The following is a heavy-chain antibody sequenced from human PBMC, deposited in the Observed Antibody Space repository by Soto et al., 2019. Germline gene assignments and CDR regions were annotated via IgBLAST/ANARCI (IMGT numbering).Heavy chain of an antibody. Sequence: ASVKVSFKASRGTFSSYTITWVRQAPGQGLEWMGRIIPILGIANYAQKFQGRVTITADKSTSTAYMELSSLRSEDTAVYYCARGDCRTTSCYTNWFDPWGQGTLVTVSS. V-gene: IGHV1-69*02. D-gene: IGHD2-2*02. CDR3: ARGDCRTTSCYTNWFDP. J-gene: IGHJ5*02. CDR2: IIPILGIA. CDR1: RGTFSSYT.